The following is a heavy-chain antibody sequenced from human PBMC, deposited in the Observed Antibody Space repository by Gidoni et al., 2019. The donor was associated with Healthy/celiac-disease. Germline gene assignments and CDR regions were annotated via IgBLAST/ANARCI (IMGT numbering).Heavy chain of an antibody. Sequence: EVQLVESGGGLVKPGGSLRLSCAASGFTFRSYSLNWVRQAPGKGRGWVSSSSSSSSYIYYADSVKGRFTISRDNAKNSLYLQMNSLRAEDTAVYYCARVGAGTLDYWGQGTLVTVSS. CDR3: ARVGAGTLDY. CDR2: SSSSSSYI. D-gene: IGHD6-13*01. V-gene: IGHV3-21*01. J-gene: IGHJ4*02. CDR1: GFTFRSYS.